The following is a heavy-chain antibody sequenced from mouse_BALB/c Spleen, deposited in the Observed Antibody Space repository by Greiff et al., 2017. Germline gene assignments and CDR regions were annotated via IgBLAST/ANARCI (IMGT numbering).Heavy chain of an antibody. J-gene: IGHJ1*01. Sequence: EVQLVESGGGLVKPGGSLKLSCAASGFTFSDYYMYWVRQTPEKRLEWVATISDGGSYTYYPDSVKGRFTISRDNAKNNLYLQMSSLKSEDTAMYYCARDKRYRYFDVWGAGTTVTVSS. CDR3: ARDKRYRYFDV. D-gene: IGHD2-14*01. V-gene: IGHV5-4*02. CDR1: GFTFSDYY. CDR2: ISDGGSYT.